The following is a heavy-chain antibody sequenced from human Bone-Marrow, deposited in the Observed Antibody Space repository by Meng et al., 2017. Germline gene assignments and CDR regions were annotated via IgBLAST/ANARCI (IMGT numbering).Heavy chain of an antibody. CDR1: GFTFDDYG. J-gene: IGHJ4*02. V-gene: IGHV3-30*03. Sequence: GESLKISCAAPGFTFDDYGMSWVRQAPGKGLEWVAVISYDGSNKYYADSVKGRFTISRDNSKNTLYLQMNSLRAEDTAVYYCAGWAGGEYYFDYWGQGTLVTVSS. CDR2: ISYDGSNK. D-gene: IGHD3-16*01. CDR3: AGWAGGEYYFDY.